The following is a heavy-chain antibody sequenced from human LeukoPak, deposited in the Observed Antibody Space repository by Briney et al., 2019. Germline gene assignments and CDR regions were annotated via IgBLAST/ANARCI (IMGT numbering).Heavy chain of an antibody. CDR1: GFTFSSYS. CDR3: ARDEYCSSTSCLDAFDI. Sequence: GSLRLSCAASGFTFSSYSMNWVRQAPGKGLEWVSSISSSSSYIYYADSVKGRFTISRDNAKNSLYLQMNSLRAEDTAVYYCARDEYCSSTSCLDAFDIWGQGTMVTVSS. D-gene: IGHD2-2*01. CDR2: ISSSSSYI. J-gene: IGHJ3*02. V-gene: IGHV3-21*01.